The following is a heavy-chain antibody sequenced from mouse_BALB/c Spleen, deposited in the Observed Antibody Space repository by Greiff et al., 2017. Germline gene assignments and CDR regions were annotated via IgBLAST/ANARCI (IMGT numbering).Heavy chain of an antibody. CDR2: ISNGGGST. J-gene: IGHJ3*01. Sequence: EVKLVESGGGLVQPGGSLKLSCAASGFTFSSYTMSWVRQTPEKRLEWVAYISNGGGSTYYPDTVKGRFTISRDNAKNTLYLQMSSLKSEDTAMYYCARGVGRGFAYWGQGTLVTVSA. CDR3: ARGVGRGFAY. CDR1: GFTFSSYT. D-gene: IGHD4-1*01. V-gene: IGHV5-12-2*01.